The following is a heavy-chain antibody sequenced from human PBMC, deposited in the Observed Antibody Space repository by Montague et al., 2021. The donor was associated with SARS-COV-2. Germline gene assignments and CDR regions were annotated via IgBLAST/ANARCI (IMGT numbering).Heavy chain of an antibody. D-gene: IGHD4-17*01. Sequence: SETLSLTCTVSGGSITGDSMSRYYWRWIRQTPWKGLKWIGYISNSDFTIDNPSLMNRVTTSVDTSNNQFSLKLNSVTAADTAVYYCARVRKDDYGDNYLDYWGQGTLVTASS. CDR3: ARVRKDDYGDNYLDY. CDR2: ISNSDFT. CDR1: GGSITGDSMSRYY. J-gene: IGHJ4*02. V-gene: IGHV4-61*01.